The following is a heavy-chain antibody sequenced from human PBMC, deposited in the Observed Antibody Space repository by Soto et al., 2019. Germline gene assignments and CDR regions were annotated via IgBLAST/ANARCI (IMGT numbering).Heavy chain of an antibody. CDR1: GGSISSYY. CDR2: IYYSGST. Sequence: SETLSLTCTVSGGSISSYYWSWIRQPPGKGLELIGYIYYSGSTNYNPSLKSRVTISVDTSKNQFSLKLSSVTAADTAVYYCARKGIAARPDYWFDPWGPGTLVTVS. V-gene: IGHV4-59*01. J-gene: IGHJ5*02. D-gene: IGHD6-6*01. CDR3: ARKGIAARPDYWFDP.